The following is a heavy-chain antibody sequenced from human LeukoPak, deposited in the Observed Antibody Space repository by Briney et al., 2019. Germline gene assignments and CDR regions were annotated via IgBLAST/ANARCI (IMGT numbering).Heavy chain of an antibody. CDR1: EDTFTYYH. CDR3: ATEAPRSYYFDY. Sequence: SSVKVSCKASEDTFTYYHIHWVRQAPAQGVAWMGAVYATGGTTINTQNCQGRVTMTGDTSTGTIYMELSSLRFEDTAMYYFATEAPRSYYFDYWGQGILVTVSS. CDR2: VYATGGTT. V-gene: IGHV1-46*01. J-gene: IGHJ4*02.